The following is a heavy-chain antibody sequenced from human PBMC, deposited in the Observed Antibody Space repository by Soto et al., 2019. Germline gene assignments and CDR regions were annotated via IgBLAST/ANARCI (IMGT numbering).Heavy chain of an antibody. CDR1: GYTFTSYG. Sequence: QVQLVQSGAEVKKPGASVKVSCKASGYTFTSYGISWVRQAPGQGLEWMGWISAYNGNTNYAQKLQGRVTMTTDTYTSTAYMELRSLRSDDTAVYYCARDGVVSGSTSPKYNWFDPWGQGTLVTVSS. D-gene: IGHD2-2*01. V-gene: IGHV1-18*01. CDR3: ARDGVVSGSTSPKYNWFDP. CDR2: ISAYNGNT. J-gene: IGHJ5*02.